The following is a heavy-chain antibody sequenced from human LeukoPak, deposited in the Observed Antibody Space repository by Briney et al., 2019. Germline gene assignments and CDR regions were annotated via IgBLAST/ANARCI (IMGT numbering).Heavy chain of an antibody. CDR1: GGTFSTYA. D-gene: IGHD2-2*01. Sequence: GASVKVSCKASGGTFSTYAISWVRQAPGQGLEWMGGIIPMFGATSYAQKFQGRVTITADESTSTAYMELSSLRSEDTAFYYCAREPRRYCTSTTCYIDYWGQGTLVTVSS. V-gene: IGHV1-69*13. CDR3: AREPRRYCTSTTCYIDY. J-gene: IGHJ4*02. CDR2: IIPMFGAT.